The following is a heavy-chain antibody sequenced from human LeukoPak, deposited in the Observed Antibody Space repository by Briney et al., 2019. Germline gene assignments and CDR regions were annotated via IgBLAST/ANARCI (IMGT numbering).Heavy chain of an antibody. V-gene: IGHV4-39*01. Sequence: NSSETLSLTCTVSGGSISSSSYYWGWIRQPPGKGLEWIGSIYYSGSTYYNPSLKSRVTISVDTSKNQFSLKLSSVTAADTAVYYCARRINRIVAHFDYWGQGTLVTVSS. CDR2: IYYSGST. D-gene: IGHD6-13*01. CDR3: ARRINRIVAHFDY. CDR1: GGSISSSSYY. J-gene: IGHJ4*02.